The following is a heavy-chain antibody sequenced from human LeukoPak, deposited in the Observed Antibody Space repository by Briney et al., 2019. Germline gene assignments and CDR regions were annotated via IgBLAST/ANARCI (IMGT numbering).Heavy chain of an antibody. CDR1: GFTFSTYW. D-gene: IGHD3-3*01. CDR3: ARVGLRFLDYYYYYGMDV. Sequence: GGSLRLSCAASGFTFSTYWMTWVRQAPGKGLEWVANIKQDGSEKYYADSVKGRSTISRDNAKNSLYLQMNSLRAEDTAVYYCARVGLRFLDYYYYYGMDVWGQGTTVTVSS. J-gene: IGHJ6*02. CDR2: IKQDGSEK. V-gene: IGHV3-7*03.